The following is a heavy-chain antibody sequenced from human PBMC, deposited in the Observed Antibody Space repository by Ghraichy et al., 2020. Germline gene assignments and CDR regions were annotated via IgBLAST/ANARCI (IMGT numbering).Heavy chain of an antibody. CDR3: VRVFLVAYLDAAPFDY. V-gene: IGHV4-30-4*07. J-gene: IGHJ4*02. CDR1: GGSISSIGYS. D-gene: IGHD3-3*01. CDR2: YYSGST. Sequence: SETLSLTCAVSGGSISSIGYSWSWIRQPPGKGLEWIAYYSGSTYYNPPLQSRVTISVDRSQNRFSLDLSSVTAADTAVYFCVRVFLVAYLDAAPFDYWGQGMLVTVS.